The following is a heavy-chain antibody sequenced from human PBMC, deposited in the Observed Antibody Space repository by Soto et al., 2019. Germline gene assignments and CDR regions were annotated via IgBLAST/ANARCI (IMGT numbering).Heavy chain of an antibody. CDR3: ARQFGGTTWDY. CDR1: GGSISSYY. D-gene: IGHD1-7*01. CDR2: IYYSGST. Sequence: SETLSLTCTVSGGSISSYYWSWIRQPPGKGLEWIGYIYYSGSTNYNPSLKSRVTISVDTSKNQFSLKLSSVTAADTAVYYCARQFGGTTWDYWGQGTLVTVSS. V-gene: IGHV4-59*08. J-gene: IGHJ4*02.